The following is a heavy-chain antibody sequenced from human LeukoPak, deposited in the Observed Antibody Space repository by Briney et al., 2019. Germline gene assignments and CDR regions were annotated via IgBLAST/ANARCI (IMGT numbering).Heavy chain of an antibody. V-gene: IGHV3-21*01. J-gene: IGHJ4*02. Sequence: GGSLRLSCAASGFTFSSYSMNWVRQAPGKGLEWVSSICSSSSYIYYADSVKGRFTISRDNAKNSLYLQMNSLRAEDTAVYYCARDQDSYGQDYYDSSGYYRWGQGTLVTVSS. CDR2: ICSSSSYI. D-gene: IGHD3-22*01. CDR3: ARDQDSYGQDYYDSSGYYR. CDR1: GFTFSSYS.